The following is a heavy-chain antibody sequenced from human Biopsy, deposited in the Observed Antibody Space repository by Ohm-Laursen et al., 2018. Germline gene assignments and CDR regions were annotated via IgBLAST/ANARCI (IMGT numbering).Heavy chain of an antibody. CDR3: AREAIGVATTFDL. Sequence: LSLTCIVSDVSISTYYWSWIRQSPGRGLEWIAHIYYNGDTDYNPSLKSRVTISLDAPKNQFSLKMSAVTAADTAIYYCAREAIGVATTFDLWGQGTMVAVSS. CDR2: IYYNGDT. J-gene: IGHJ3*01. D-gene: IGHD5-12*01. V-gene: IGHV4-59*01. CDR1: DVSISTYY.